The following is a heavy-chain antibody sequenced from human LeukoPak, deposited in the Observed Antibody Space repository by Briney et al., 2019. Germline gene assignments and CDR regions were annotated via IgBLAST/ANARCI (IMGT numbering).Heavy chain of an antibody. CDR1: GGSFSGYY. CDR2: INHSGST. J-gene: IGHJ5*02. CDR3: GGHHRRLIMVRGVMGWFDP. V-gene: IGHV4-34*01. Sequence: SETLSLTCAVYGGSFSGYYWSWIRQPPGKGLEWVGEINHSGSTNYNPSLKSGVTISVDTSKNQFSLKLTSVLPADPGVYYCGGHHRRLIMVRGVMGWFDPWGRGSLVTVSS. D-gene: IGHD3-10*01.